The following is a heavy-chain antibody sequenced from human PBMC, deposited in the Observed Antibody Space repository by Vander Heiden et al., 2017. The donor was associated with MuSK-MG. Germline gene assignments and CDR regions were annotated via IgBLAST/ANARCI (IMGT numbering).Heavy chain of an antibody. Sequence: EVKLLESGGGLVQSGGSLRLSCSASGFTFSSYAMSWVRQAPGKGLECVSARSCSGATTHYLDSVKGRFTISRDNSKNTVYLQMNSLRAEDTALYYCAKTFYYDSSAYYGTYNFDNWGQGTLVTVSS. V-gene: IGHV3-23*01. CDR2: RSCSGATT. CDR3: AKTFYYDSSAYYGTYNFDN. J-gene: IGHJ4*02. D-gene: IGHD3-22*01. CDR1: GFTFSSYA.